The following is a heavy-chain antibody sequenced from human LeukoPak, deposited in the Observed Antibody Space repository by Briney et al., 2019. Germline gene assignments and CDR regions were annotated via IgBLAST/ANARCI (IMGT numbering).Heavy chain of an antibody. CDR2: ISGSGGST. D-gene: IGHD6-13*01. Sequence: GGSLRLSCAASGFTFSSYAMSWVRQAPGKGLEWVSAISGSGGSTYYADSVKGRFTISRDNSKNTLYLQMNNLRAEDTAVYYCANSAGIAAAGYYFDYWGQGTLVTVSS. J-gene: IGHJ4*02. CDR3: ANSAGIAAAGYYFDY. CDR1: GFTFSSYA. V-gene: IGHV3-23*01.